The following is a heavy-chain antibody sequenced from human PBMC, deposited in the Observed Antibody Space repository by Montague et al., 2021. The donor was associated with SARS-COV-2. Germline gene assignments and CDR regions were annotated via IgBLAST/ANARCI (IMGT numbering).Heavy chain of an antibody. CDR2: IYTGGTT. D-gene: IGHD3-9*01. CDR1: GGSVSNGLYY. Sequence: TLSLTCTVSGGSVSNGLYYWSWIRQPAGKGLEWIGRIYTGGTTTYNPSLESRVTISLDTSKNQFSLKLSSVTAADTAIYYCARDRDDPLTGYSNDAFDIGGQGTMLTVAS. V-gene: IGHV4-61*02. CDR3: ARDRDDPLTGYSNDAFDI. J-gene: IGHJ3*02.